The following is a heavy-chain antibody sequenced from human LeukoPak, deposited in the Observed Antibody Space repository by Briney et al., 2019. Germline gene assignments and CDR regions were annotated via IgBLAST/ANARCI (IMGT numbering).Heavy chain of an antibody. Sequence: GGSLRLSCTASGFTLSSYEMSWIRQAPGKGLEWVSSIDYSGGETHYADSAKGRFTISRDNSKSTLYLQMNSLRAEDTAVYYCARDAKDIVVVPAAFYYYYYMDVWGKGTTVTVSS. CDR2: IDYSGGET. CDR3: ARDAKDIVVVPAAFYYYYYMDV. J-gene: IGHJ6*03. D-gene: IGHD2-2*01. CDR1: GFTLSSYE. V-gene: IGHV3-23*01.